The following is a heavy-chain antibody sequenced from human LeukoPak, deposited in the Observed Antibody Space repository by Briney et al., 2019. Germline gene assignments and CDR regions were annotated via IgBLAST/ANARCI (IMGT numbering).Heavy chain of an antibody. CDR1: GDSTNTYF. D-gene: IGHD4-17*01. CDR2: IYYTGTT. V-gene: IGHV4-59*01. J-gene: IGHJ4*02. Sequence: SETLSLTCTISGDSTNTYFWSWIRQPPGKGLEWIGYIYYTGTTNYNPSLKSRVTISVDTSKNQFSLKVNSVTAADTGVYYCASKSTDHGELRFYYWGQGTLVTVSS. CDR3: ASKSTDHGELRFYY.